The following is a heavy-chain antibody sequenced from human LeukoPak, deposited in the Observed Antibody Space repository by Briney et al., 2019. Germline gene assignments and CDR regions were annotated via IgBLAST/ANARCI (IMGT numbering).Heavy chain of an antibody. CDR2: IYYSGST. V-gene: IGHV4-39*07. D-gene: IGHD6-13*01. J-gene: IGHJ4*02. CDR3: ASFIAAAGSFFDY. CDR1: GGSISSSSYY. Sequence: SETLSLTCTVSGGSISSSSYYWGWIRQPPGKGLEWIGSIYYSGSTYYNPSLKSRVTISVDTSKNQFSLKLSSVTAADTAVYYCASFIAAAGSFFDYWGQGTLVTVSS.